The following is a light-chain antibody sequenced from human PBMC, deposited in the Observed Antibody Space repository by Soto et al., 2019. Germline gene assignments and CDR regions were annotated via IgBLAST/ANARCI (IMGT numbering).Light chain of an antibody. Sequence: QSALTQPPSVSGAPGQRVTISCTGSSSKIGAGYGVHWYQHLPGTAPKFLIYGNSNRPSGVPDRFSGSKSGPSASLAITGLQADDEADYYCQSYDSSLSAPYVFGTGTKVTVL. V-gene: IGLV1-40*01. J-gene: IGLJ1*01. CDR1: SSKIGAGYG. CDR3: QSYDSSLSAPYV. CDR2: GNS.